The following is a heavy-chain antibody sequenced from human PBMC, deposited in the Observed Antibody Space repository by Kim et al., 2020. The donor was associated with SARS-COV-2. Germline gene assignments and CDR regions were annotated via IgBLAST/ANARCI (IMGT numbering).Heavy chain of an antibody. Sequence: GGSLRLSCAASGFTVSSNYMSWVRQAPGKGLEWVSVIYSGGSTYYADSVKGRFTISRDNSKNTLYLQMNSLRAEDTAVYYCARDSKPGYSSGWYLSWGQGTLVTVSS. CDR3: ARDSKPGYSSGWYLS. V-gene: IGHV3-66*01. CDR2: IYSGGST. J-gene: IGHJ4*02. CDR1: GFTVSSNY. D-gene: IGHD6-19*01.